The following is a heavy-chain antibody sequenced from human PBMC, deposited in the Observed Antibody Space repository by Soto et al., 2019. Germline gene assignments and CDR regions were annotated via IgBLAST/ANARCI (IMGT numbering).Heavy chain of an antibody. CDR1: GFPFSTYG. V-gene: IGHV3-33*01. CDR2: IWANGINK. Sequence: GGSLRLSCATSGFPFSTYGMHWVRQAPGKGLEWVAVIWANGINKYYADSVRGRFTISRDNSKNTLDLQMNSLRVDDTALYYCVRERGPFDAFDVRGQGTMVTVSS. J-gene: IGHJ3*01. CDR3: VRERGPFDAFDV.